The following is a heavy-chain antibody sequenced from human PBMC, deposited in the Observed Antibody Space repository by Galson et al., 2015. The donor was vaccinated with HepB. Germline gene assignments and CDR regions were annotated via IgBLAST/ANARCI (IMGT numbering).Heavy chain of an antibody. CDR2: ISSSSSYI. J-gene: IGHJ3*02. CDR3: ARPQGGAELWGAFDI. Sequence: SLRLSCAASGFTFSSYSMNWVRQAPGKGLEWVSSISSSSSYIYYADSVKGRFTISRDNAKNSLYLQMNSLRAEDTAVYYCARPQGGAELWGAFDIWGQGTMVTVSS. D-gene: IGHD3-16*01. V-gene: IGHV3-21*01. CDR1: GFTFSSYS.